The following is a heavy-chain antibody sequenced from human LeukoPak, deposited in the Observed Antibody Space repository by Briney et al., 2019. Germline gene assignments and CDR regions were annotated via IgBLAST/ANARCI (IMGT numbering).Heavy chain of an antibody. V-gene: IGHV3-21*01. CDR3: ARGGSYGFDY. CDR1: GFTFSSFS. CDR2: ISSSSSYI. Sequence: GGSLRLSCAASGFTFSSFSINWVRQAPGKGLEWVSSISSSSSYIYYADSVKGRFTISRDNAKNSLYLQMNSLRAEDTAVYYCARGGSYGFDYWGQGTLVTVSS. D-gene: IGHD1-26*01. J-gene: IGHJ4*02.